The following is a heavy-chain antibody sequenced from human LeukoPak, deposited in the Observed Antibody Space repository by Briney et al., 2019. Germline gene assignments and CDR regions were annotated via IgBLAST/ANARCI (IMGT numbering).Heavy chain of an antibody. V-gene: IGHV3-23*01. CDR2: ISGSGGST. J-gene: IGHJ4*02. CDR1: GFTFSSYA. D-gene: IGHD2-2*01. Sequence: PGGSLRLSCAASGFTFSSYAMSWVRQAPGKGLKWVSAISGSGGSTHYADSVKGRFTISRDNSKNTLYLQMNSLRAEDTAVYYCAKDPYCSSTSCQRAYFDYWGQGTLVTVSS. CDR3: AKDPYCSSTSCQRAYFDY.